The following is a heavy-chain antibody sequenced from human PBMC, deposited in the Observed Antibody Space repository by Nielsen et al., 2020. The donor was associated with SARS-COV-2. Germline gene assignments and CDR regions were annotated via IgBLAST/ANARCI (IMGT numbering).Heavy chain of an antibody. CDR3: ARSWGYCSGGSCKQGDY. CDR2: IGGNGRNI. D-gene: IGHD2-15*01. J-gene: IGHJ4*02. V-gene: IGHV3-11*01. Sequence: WIRQPPGKALEWLSYIGGNGRNIFYADSVKGRFTISRDNAKNSLYLQMISLRTEDTAVYYCARSWGYCSGGSCKQGDYWGQGTLVTVSS.